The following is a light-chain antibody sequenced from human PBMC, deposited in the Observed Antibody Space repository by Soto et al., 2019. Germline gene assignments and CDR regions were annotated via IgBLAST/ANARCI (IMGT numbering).Light chain of an antibody. V-gene: IGKV1-6*01. CDR2: AAS. CDR3: LLDFGYFWA. Sequence: AIQLTQSPSSLSASVGDRVTITWRASQAIRSALGWYQQKPGKVPKLLIYAASTLQSGVPSRFSGSGFGTDFTLTISRLQPEDFATYYCLLDFGYFWAFGQGTMVDIK. J-gene: IGKJ1*01. CDR1: QAIRSA.